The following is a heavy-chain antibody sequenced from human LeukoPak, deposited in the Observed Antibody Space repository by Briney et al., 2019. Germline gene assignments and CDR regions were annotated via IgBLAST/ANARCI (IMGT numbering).Heavy chain of an antibody. CDR3: ARGYYYDSSATPTPFDY. CDR2: ISSSSYI. Sequence: PGGSLRLSCAASGFTFSSYSMNWVRQAPGKGLEWVSSISSSSYIYYADSVKGRFTISRDNAKNSLYLQMNSLRTEDTAVYYCARGYYYDSSATPTPFDYWGQGTLVTVSS. D-gene: IGHD3-22*01. V-gene: IGHV3-21*01. J-gene: IGHJ4*02. CDR1: GFTFSSYS.